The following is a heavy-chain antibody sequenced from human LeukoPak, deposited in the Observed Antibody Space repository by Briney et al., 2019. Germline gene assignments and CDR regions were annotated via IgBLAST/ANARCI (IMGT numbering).Heavy chain of an antibody. V-gene: IGHV3-23*01. J-gene: IGHJ4*02. D-gene: IGHD1-26*01. CDR3: AKAVAGGGTYSVFDY. Sequence: GGSLRLSCAASGFSFSSFSMNWVRQAPGKGLEWVSAIVPSGGTTSYADSVKGRFTISRDNSRNTLYLQMNTLRAEDTAVYYCAKAVAGGGTYSVFDYWGQGTLVTVSS. CDR1: GFSFSSFS. CDR2: IVPSGGTT.